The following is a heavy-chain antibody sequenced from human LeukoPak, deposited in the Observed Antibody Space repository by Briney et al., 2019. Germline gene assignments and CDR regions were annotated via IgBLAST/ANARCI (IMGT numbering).Heavy chain of an antibody. D-gene: IGHD3-10*01. V-gene: IGHV3-21*04. Sequence: GSLPLSCAASGFPFSSYSVNWVRQAPGKGLEWVSSISSSSSYIYYADSVKGRFTISRDNAKNSLYLQMNSLRAEDTAVYYCARGMWFGEFSYWGQGTLVTVSS. CDR2: ISSSSSYI. CDR3: ARGMWFGEFSY. J-gene: IGHJ4*02. CDR1: GFPFSSYS.